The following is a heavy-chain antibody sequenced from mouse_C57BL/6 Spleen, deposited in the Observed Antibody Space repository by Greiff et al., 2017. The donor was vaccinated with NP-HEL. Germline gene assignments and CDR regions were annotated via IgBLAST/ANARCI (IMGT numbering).Heavy chain of an antibody. Sequence: EVQLQQSGPELVKPGASVKISCKASGYSFTGYYMNWVKQSPEKSLEWIGEINPSTGGTTYNQKFKAKATLTVYKSSSTAYMQLKSLTSEDSAVYYCARCPGAMDYWGQGTSVTVSS. J-gene: IGHJ4*01. CDR1: GYSFTGYY. V-gene: IGHV1-42*01. CDR3: ARCPGAMDY. CDR2: INPSTGGT.